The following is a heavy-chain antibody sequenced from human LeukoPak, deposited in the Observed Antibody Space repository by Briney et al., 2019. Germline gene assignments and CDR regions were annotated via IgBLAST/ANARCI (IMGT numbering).Heavy chain of an antibody. CDR2: INPNSGGT. CDR3: ARAIRGHIVVVIAHMKGINWFDP. Sequence: VASVKVSFKASGYTFTVYYMHWVRQAPGQGLEWMGWINPNSGGTNYAQKFQGRVTMTRDTSISTAYMELSRLRSDDTAVYYCARAIRGHIVVVIAHMKGINWFDPWGQGTLVTVSS. D-gene: IGHD2-21*01. V-gene: IGHV1-2*02. J-gene: IGHJ5*02. CDR1: GYTFTVYY.